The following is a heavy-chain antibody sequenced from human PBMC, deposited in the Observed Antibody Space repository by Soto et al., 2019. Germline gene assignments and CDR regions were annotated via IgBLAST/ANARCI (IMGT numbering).Heavy chain of an antibody. Sequence: TLSLTCTVSGGSISSGGYYWSWIRQHPGKGLEWIGYIYYSGSTYYNPSLKSRVTISVDTSKNQFSLKLSSVTAADTAVYYCARASNDYGDPGAFDIWGQGTMVTVSS. CDR1: GGSISSGGYY. D-gene: IGHD4-17*01. CDR3: ARASNDYGDPGAFDI. CDR2: IYYSGST. J-gene: IGHJ3*02. V-gene: IGHV4-31*03.